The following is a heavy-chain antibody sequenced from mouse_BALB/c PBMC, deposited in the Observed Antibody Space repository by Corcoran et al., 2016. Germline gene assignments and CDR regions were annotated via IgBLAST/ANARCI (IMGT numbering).Heavy chain of an antibody. Sequence: QIQLVQSGPELKKPGETVKISCKASGYTFTNYGMNWVKQAPGKGLKWMGWINTYTGEPTYADDFKGRFAFSLETSASTAYLQINNLKNEDTATYFCARRSGSSYWYFDVWGAGTTVTVSS. CDR1: GYTFTNYG. CDR3: ARRSGSSYWYFDV. CDR2: INTYTGEP. D-gene: IGHD1-1*01. J-gene: IGHJ1*01. V-gene: IGHV9-3-1*01.